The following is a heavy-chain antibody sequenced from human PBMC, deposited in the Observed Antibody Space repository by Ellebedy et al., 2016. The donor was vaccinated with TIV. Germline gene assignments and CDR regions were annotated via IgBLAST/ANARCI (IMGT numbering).Heavy chain of an antibody. D-gene: IGHD3-9*01. CDR1: GYTFTSYY. CDR2: INPSGGST. Sequence: AASVKVSCKASGYTFTSYYMHWVRQAPGQGLEWMGIINPSGGSTSYAQKFQGRVTMTRDTSTSTVYMELSSLRSDDTAVYYCARSEDTTGYYYFFDYWGQGSLVTVSS. V-gene: IGHV1-46*01. J-gene: IGHJ4*02. CDR3: ARSEDTTGYYYFFDY.